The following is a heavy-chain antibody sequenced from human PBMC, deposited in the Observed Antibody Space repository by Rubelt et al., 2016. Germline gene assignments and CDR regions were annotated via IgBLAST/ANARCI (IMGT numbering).Heavy chain of an antibody. CDR3: ATTGRSCD. V-gene: IGHV1-24*01. Sequence: QAPGKGLEWMGGFDPEDGETIYAQKFQGRVTMTEDTSTDTAYMELSSLRSEDTAVYYCATTGRSCDWGQGTLVTVSS. J-gene: IGHJ4*02. D-gene: IGHD6-13*01. CDR2: FDPEDGET.